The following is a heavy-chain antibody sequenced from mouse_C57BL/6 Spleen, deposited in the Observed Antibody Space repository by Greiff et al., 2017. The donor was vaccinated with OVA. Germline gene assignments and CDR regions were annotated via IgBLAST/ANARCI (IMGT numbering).Heavy chain of an antibody. V-gene: IGHV3-1*01. Sequence: EVKVEESGPGMVKPSQSLSLTCTVTGYSITSGYDWHWIRHFPGNKLEWMGYISYSGSTNYNPSLKSRISITHDTSKNHFFLKLNSVTTEDTATYYCARGYDYSLFAYWGQGTLVTVSA. CDR2: ISYSGST. J-gene: IGHJ3*01. CDR3: ARGYDYSLFAY. CDR1: GYSITSGYD. D-gene: IGHD2-4*01.